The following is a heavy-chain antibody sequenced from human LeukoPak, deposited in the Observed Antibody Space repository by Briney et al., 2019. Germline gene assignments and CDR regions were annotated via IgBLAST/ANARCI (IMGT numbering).Heavy chain of an antibody. CDR1: GYTLTDYD. D-gene: IGHD6-13*01. CDR3: AGAPPRITAAADLFDP. J-gene: IGHJ5*02. Sequence: ASVKVSCKASGYTLTDYDINWVRQATGQGLEWMGWMNPNSGNTGYTQKFQGRVTMTRNTSISTAYMELSSLRSEDTAVYYCAGAPPRITAAADLFDPWGQGTLVTVS. CDR2: MNPNSGNT. V-gene: IGHV1-8*01.